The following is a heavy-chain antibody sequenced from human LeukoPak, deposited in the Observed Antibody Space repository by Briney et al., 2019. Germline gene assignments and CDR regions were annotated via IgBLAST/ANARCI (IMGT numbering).Heavy chain of an antibody. CDR3: STGSYRDVFDI. D-gene: IGHD1-26*01. V-gene: IGHV3-23*01. J-gene: IGHJ3*02. CDR2: ISRSGGST. CDR1: GFTFRSYA. Sequence: PGGSPRLSCAASGFTFRSYAMSWVRQAPGKGLEWVSAISRSGGSTYYADSVKGRFTISRDNAKNTLYLQMNSLRADDTAVYYCSTGSYRDVFDIWGQGTMATVSS.